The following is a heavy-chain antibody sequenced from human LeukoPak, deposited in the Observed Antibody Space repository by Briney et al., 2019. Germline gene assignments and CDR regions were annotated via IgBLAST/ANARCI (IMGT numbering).Heavy chain of an antibody. D-gene: IGHD3-22*01. CDR3: ARANYYDSSGYYFDC. Sequence: PSETLSLTCTVSGGSVSSHDWTWIRQSPEKGLEWMGYILHSGNTNYNPSLKSRVSMSLETSKNQIALSLSAVTAADTAVYYCARANYYDSSGYYFDCWGQGTLVTVSS. CDR1: GGSVSSHD. J-gene: IGHJ4*02. CDR2: ILHSGNT. V-gene: IGHV4-59*02.